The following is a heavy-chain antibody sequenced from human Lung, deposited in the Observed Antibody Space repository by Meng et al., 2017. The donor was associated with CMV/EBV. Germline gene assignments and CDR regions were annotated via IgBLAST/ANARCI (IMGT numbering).Heavy chain of an antibody. CDR3: GHRRDSFDYHGLDV. V-gene: IGHV2-5*01. CDR2: IYFNGDK. D-gene: IGHD3-3*01. CDR1: GFSLSTSGVG. Sequence: GPXLVXPTQTLTLTCAFSGFSLSTSGVGVAWIRQPPGKALEWLAVIYFNGDKRYSPSLKTRLTIIKDTSKNEVVLTLTNVDPVDTATYYCGHRRDSFDYHGLDVWGQGTXVTVSS. J-gene: IGHJ6*02.